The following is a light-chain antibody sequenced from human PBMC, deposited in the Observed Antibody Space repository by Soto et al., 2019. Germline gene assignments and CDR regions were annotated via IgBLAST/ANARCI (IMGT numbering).Light chain of an antibody. CDR2: WAS. CDR3: QQHYVNPIT. V-gene: IGKV4-1*01. Sequence: DTVITQSPYSLAVSLFDSATIHCKSSQSVLYSAKNKNFLTWFQQKPGQLPKLLIYWASTRQSGVPDRFTGSGSGTDFTLTINTLQAEDVAVYYCQQHYVNPITFGQGTRLEIK. J-gene: IGKJ5*01. CDR1: QSVLYSAKNKNF.